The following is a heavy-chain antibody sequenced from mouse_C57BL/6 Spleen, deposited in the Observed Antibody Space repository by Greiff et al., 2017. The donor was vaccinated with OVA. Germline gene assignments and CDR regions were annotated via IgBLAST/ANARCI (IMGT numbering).Heavy chain of an antibody. CDR2: IYPGDGDT. J-gene: IGHJ3*01. CDR1: GYAFSSYW. V-gene: IGHV1-80*01. D-gene: IGHD2-1*01. CDR3: ARGDYGNLFAY. Sequence: SGAELVKPGASVKISCKASGYAFSSYWMNWVKQRPGKGLEWIGQIYPGDGDTNYNGKFKGKATLTADKSSSTAYMQLSSLTSEDSAVYFCARGDYGNLFAYWGQGTLVTVSA.